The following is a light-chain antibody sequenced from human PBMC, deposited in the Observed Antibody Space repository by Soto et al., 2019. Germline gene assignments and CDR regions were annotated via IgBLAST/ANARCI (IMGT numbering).Light chain of an antibody. CDR3: SSYAGSNNFVV. J-gene: IGLJ2*01. CDR1: SSDVGAYSY. Sequence: QSALTQPRSVSGSPGQSVTISCTGTSSDVGAYSYVSWYQQHPGKAPKLMIYEVSKRPSGVPDRFSGSKSGNTASLTVSGLQAEDEADYYCSSYAGSNNFVVFGGGTKVTVL. CDR2: EVS. V-gene: IGLV2-8*01.